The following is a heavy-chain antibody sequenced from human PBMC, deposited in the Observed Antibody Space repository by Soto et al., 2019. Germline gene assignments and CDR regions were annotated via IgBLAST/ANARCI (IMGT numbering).Heavy chain of an antibody. Sequence: QVQLVESGGGVVQPGRSLRLSCAASGFTFSSYAMHWVRQAPGKGLEWVAVISYDGSNKYYADSVKGRCTISRDNSKNTLHLQMNSLRAEDTAVYYCARDLFPYSSGWTMDVWGQGTTVTVSS. CDR1: GFTFSSYA. J-gene: IGHJ6*02. CDR2: ISYDGSNK. V-gene: IGHV3-30-3*01. CDR3: ARDLFPYSSGWTMDV. D-gene: IGHD6-19*01.